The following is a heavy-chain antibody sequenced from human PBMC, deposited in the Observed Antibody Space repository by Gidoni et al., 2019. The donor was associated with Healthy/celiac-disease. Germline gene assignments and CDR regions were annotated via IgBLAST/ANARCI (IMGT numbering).Heavy chain of an antibody. J-gene: IGHJ6*02. CDR2: ISYDGSNK. D-gene: IGHD4-17*01. CDR1: GFTVSSSG. Sequence: QVQRVESGGGVVQRGRSLRLSWAAAGFTVSSSGIHWVRHAPGKGLEWVAVISYDGSNKYYAHSVTGRFTISSDNSKNTLYLQMNSLRAEDTAVYYCAKAESYGAYLYSSYFYGMDVWGQGTTVTVSS. CDR3: AKAESYGAYLYSSYFYGMDV. V-gene: IGHV3-30*18.